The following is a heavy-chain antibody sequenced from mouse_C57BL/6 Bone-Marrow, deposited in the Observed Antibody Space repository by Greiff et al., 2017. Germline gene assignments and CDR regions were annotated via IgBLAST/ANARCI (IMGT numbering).Heavy chain of an antibody. V-gene: IGHV1-26*01. CDR2: INPNNGGT. D-gene: IGHD2-3*01. CDR3: AGGWLLYYYAMDY. Sequence: EVQLQQSGPELVKPGASVKISCKASGYTFTDYYMNWVKQSHGKSLEWIGDINPNNGGTSYNQKFKGKATLTVDKSSSTAYMELRSLTSEDSAVYYCAGGWLLYYYAMDYWGQGTSVTVSS. J-gene: IGHJ4*01. CDR1: GYTFTDYY.